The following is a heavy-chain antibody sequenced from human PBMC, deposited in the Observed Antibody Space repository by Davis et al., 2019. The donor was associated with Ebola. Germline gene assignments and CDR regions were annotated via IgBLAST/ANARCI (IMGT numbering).Heavy chain of an antibody. D-gene: IGHD2-15*01. CDR3: ARDSPPSYCSGGSCYPLLRYGMDV. J-gene: IGHJ6*02. CDR1: GYTFTSYY. V-gene: IGHV1-46*01. Sequence: AASVKVSCKASGYTFTSYYMHWVRQAPGQGPEWMGIINPSGGSTSYAQKFQGRVTMTRDTSTSTVYMELSSLRSEDTAVYYCARDSPPSYCSGGSCYPLLRYGMDVWGQGTTVTVSS. CDR2: INPSGGST.